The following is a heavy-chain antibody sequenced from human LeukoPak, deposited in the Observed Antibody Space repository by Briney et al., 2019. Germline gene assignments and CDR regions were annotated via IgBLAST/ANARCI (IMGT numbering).Heavy chain of an antibody. CDR3: ASSLWGAAAGHNWFDP. V-gene: IGHV4-30-2*01. D-gene: IGHD6-13*01. CDR2: IYQRGST. CDR1: GGSICSGGYS. J-gene: IGHJ5*02. Sequence: PSQTLSLTCAVSGGSICSGGYSWSWIRQPPGTGLEWIGFIYQRGSTYYNPSLQSRVTISVDRSKNQFSLKLSSVTAADTAVYYCASSLWGAAAGHNWFDPWGQGTLVTVSS.